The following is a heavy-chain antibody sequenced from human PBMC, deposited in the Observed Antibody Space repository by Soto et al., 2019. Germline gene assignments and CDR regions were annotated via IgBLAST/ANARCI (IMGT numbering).Heavy chain of an antibody. CDR1: GCSISSGGYS. J-gene: IGHJ4*02. V-gene: IGHV4-30-2*01. Sequence: SETLSLTCAVSGCSISSGGYSWSWIRQPPGKGLEWIGYINHSGSTNYNPSLKSRVTISVDTSKNQFSLKLTSVTAADTAVYYCARDKITGLFDYWGQGTLVTVSS. CDR2: INHSGST. CDR3: ARDKITGLFDY. D-gene: IGHD2-8*02.